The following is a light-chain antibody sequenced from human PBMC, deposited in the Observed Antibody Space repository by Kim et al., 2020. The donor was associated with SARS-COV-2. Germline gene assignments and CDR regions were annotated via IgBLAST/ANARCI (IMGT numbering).Light chain of an antibody. CDR2: GET. CDR1: SLRNSY. V-gene: IGLV3-19*01. Sequence: ALGQTPRITCQGNSLRNSYAVLYQQNPGQAPLLVMHGETSPPSGIPARFSGSSSGNTATLSITGAQSEDEADYYCHARTSSTKEYVSGPGTNVIFL. CDR3: HARTSSTKEYV. J-gene: IGLJ1*01.